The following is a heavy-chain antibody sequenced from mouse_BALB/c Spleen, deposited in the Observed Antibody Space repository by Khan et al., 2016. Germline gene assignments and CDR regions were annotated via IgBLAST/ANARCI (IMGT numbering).Heavy chain of an antibody. V-gene: IGHV14-3*02. CDR3: ARGGYGWFAY. CDR1: GFNIKDTY. D-gene: IGHD2-14*01. CDR2: IDPANGNT. Sequence: VRLQQSGAELVKPGASVKLSCTASGFNIKDTYMHWVKQRPEQGLEWIGRIDPANGNTKYDPKFQDKATVTSETSSNTAYLQLSSLTSEDTAVYYFARGGYGWFAYWGQGTLVTVSA. J-gene: IGHJ3*01.